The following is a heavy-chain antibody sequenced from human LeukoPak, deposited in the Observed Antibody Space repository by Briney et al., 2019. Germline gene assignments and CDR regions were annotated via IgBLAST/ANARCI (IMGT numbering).Heavy chain of an antibody. Sequence: SETLSLTCTVSGGSISSSSYYWGWIRQPPGKALEWIGSIYYSGSTYYNPSLKSRVTISVDTSKNQFSLKLSSVTAAETAVYYCARHLSSGSSWYNDYWGQGTLVTVSS. CDR2: IYYSGST. CDR3: ARHLSSGSSWYNDY. CDR1: GGSISSSSYY. J-gene: IGHJ4*02. V-gene: IGHV4-39*01. D-gene: IGHD6-13*01.